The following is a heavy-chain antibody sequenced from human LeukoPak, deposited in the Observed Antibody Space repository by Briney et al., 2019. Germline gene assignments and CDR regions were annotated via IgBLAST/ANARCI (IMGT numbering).Heavy chain of an antibody. Sequence: PGRSLRLSCAASGITFINYAMHWVRQAPGKGLEWVAVISYDGSNEYYADSVKGRFTISRDNSKNTLYLQMNSLKTEGTAVYYCARDLAILSYYFDYWGQGTLVTVSS. J-gene: IGHJ4*02. CDR3: ARDLAILSYYFDY. V-gene: IGHV3-30*04. CDR2: ISYDGSNE. D-gene: IGHD3-9*01. CDR1: GITFINYA.